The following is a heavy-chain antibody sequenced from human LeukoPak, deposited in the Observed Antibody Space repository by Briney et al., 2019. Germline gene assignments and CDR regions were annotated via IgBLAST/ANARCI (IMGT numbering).Heavy chain of an antibody. CDR1: GFTFSDYY. D-gene: IGHD3-3*01. CDR3: ARVGTIFGVARYYFDY. J-gene: IGHJ4*02. V-gene: IGHV3-11*01. CDR2: ISSSGSTI. Sequence: GGSLRLSCAASGFTFSDYYMSWLRQAPGKGLEGVSYISSSGSTIYYADSVKGRFTISRDNAKNSLYLQMNSLRAEDTAVYYCARVGTIFGVARYYFDYWGQGTLVTVS.